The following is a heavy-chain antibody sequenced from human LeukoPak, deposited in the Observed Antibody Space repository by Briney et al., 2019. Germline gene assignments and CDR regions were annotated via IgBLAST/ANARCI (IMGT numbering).Heavy chain of an antibody. CDR2: IWYDGSNK. Sequence: GGSLRLSCAASGFTFSDYGMHWVRQAPGKGLEWVAVIWYDGSNKYYADSVKGRFTISRDNSKNTLYLQMNSLRAEDTAVYYCARASYCSSTSCYRFDYWGQGTLVTVSS. D-gene: IGHD2-2*01. J-gene: IGHJ4*02. V-gene: IGHV3-33*01. CDR1: GFTFSDYG. CDR3: ARASYCSSTSCYRFDY.